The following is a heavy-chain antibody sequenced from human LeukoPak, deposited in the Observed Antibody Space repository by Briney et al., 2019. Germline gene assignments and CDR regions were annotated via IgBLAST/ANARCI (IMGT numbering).Heavy chain of an antibody. Sequence: PGRSLRLSCAASGFTFDNYAMHWVRQAPGKGLEWVSGIAWNSGNTGFADSVKGRFTISRDNSKNTLYLQMNSLRAEDTAVYYCAKGYCSGGSCAHFDYWGQGTLVTVSS. D-gene: IGHD2-15*01. CDR1: GFTFDNYA. CDR3: AKGYCSGGSCAHFDY. V-gene: IGHV3-9*01. CDR2: IAWNSGNT. J-gene: IGHJ4*02.